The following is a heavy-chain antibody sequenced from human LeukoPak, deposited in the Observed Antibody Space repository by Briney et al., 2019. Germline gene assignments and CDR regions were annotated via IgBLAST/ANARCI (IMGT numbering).Heavy chain of an antibody. Sequence: PGGSLRLSSATSGFTFSNAWMSWVRQAPGKGLEWVGRIKSKSDGGTTDYTAPVKGRFTISRDDSKNMLHLQMNSLKTEDTAVYYCSTDLAAMVRAIDYWGHGTLVTVSS. CDR1: GFTFSNAW. V-gene: IGHV3-15*01. CDR2: IKSKSDGGTT. CDR3: STDLAAMVRAIDY. J-gene: IGHJ4*01. D-gene: IGHD5-18*01.